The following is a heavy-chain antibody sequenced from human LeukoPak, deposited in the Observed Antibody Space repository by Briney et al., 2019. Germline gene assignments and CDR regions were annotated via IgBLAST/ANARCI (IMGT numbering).Heavy chain of an antibody. Sequence: GGSLRLSCAASGFTFSDYYMSWIRQAPGKGLEWVSYIGSSGRTIYYADSVKGRFTISRDNAKNSLYLQMNSLRAEDTAVYYCAREKMDIVATIRRSSDFYYYYYMDVWGKGTTVTVSS. CDR1: GFTFSDYY. CDR3: AREKMDIVATIRRSSDFYYYYYMDV. CDR2: IGSSGRTI. J-gene: IGHJ6*03. V-gene: IGHV3-11*04. D-gene: IGHD5-12*01.